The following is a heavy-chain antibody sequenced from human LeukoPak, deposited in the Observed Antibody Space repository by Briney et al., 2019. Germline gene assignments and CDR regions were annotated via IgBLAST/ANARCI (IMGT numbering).Heavy chain of an antibody. CDR1: GYSISSGYY. CDR3: ARVGIAVAGTLGYYYYYGMDV. Sequence: SETLSLTCTVSGYSISSGYYWGWIRQPPGKGLEWIGSIYHSGSTYYNPSLKSRVTISVDTSKNQFSLKLSSVTAADTAVYYCARVGIAVAGTLGYYYYYGMDVWGQGTTVTVSS. D-gene: IGHD6-19*01. J-gene: IGHJ6*02. V-gene: IGHV4-38-2*02. CDR2: IYHSGST.